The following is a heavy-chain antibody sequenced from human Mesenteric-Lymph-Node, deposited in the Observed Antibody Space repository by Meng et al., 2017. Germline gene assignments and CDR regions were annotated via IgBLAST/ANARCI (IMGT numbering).Heavy chain of an antibody. CDR2: INAGNGNT. D-gene: IGHD3-10*01. V-gene: IGHV1-3*01. CDR1: GYTFTSYA. CDR3: ARGVGYYGSGSYPPTDY. J-gene: IGHJ4*02. Sequence: VPLVGAGAEVKKPGASVKFSCKASGYTFTSYAMHWVRQAPGQRLEWMGWINAGNGNTKYSQKFQGRVTITRDTSASTAYMELSSLRSDDTAVYYCARGVGYYGSGSYPPTDYWGQGTLVTVSS.